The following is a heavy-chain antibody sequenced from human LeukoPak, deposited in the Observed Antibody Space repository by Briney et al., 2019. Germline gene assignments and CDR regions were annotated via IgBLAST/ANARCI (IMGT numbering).Heavy chain of an antibody. CDR1: GFTFGDYV. CDR3: TRSPGHRSSDH. V-gene: IGHV3-49*04. D-gene: IGHD1-26*01. CDR2: IRSKTYGWTT. J-gene: IGHJ4*02. Sequence: GGSLRLSCTASGFTFGDYVMSWVRQAPGKGLEWVGFIRSKTYGWTTEYAASVKGRFAIARDDSKSSTYLQMNSLKTEDTAVYYCTRSPGHRSSDHWGQGTLVTVSS.